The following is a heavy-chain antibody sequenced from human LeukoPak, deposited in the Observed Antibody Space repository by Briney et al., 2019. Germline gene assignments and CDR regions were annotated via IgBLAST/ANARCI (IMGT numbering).Heavy chain of an antibody. D-gene: IGHD6-13*01. Sequence: GGSLRLSCAASGFIFSGYSMNWVRQAPGKGLEWVSSISSSSSSIYYADSVKGRFTISRDNTTKSLYLQMNSLRAEDAAVYYCAREGATAGSGYYFDYWGQGSLVTVSS. CDR2: ISSSSSSI. CDR3: AREGATAGSGYYFDY. V-gene: IGHV3-21*01. CDR1: GFIFSGYS. J-gene: IGHJ4*02.